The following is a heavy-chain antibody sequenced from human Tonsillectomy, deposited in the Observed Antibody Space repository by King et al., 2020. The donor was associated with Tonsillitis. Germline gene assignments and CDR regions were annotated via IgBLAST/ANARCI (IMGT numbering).Heavy chain of an antibody. Sequence: VQLVQSGAEMKKPGASVKVSCKASGYTFTDDYMHWVRQAPGQGLEWMGWINPKSGGTNFAQKFQGRVIMTRDTSISTAYMELSRLGSDDTAVYYCARGRQKVGYWYFDLWGRGTLVTVSS. D-gene: IGHD3-10*01. CDR3: ARGRQKVGYWYFDL. V-gene: IGHV1-2*02. J-gene: IGHJ2*01. CDR2: INPKSGGT. CDR1: GYTFTDDY.